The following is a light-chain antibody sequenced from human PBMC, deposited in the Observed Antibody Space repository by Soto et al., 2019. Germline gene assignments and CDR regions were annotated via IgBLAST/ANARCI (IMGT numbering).Light chain of an antibody. J-gene: IGKJ4*01. CDR1: QTVWRK. CDR2: GIS. Sequence: EVVMTQSPATLSVSPWERATLSCRASQTVWRKTAWFHQKPGQAPRLLIYGISTRASGVPVRFSGSGSGTEFTLTISSLQSEDFALDFCQQYEDFHPVTFGGGTKVDIK. CDR3: QQYEDFHPVT. V-gene: IGKV3-15*01.